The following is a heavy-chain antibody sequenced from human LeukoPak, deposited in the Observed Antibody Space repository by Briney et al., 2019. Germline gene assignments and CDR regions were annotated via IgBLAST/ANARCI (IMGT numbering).Heavy chain of an antibody. Sequence: SETLSLTCTVSGGSISSYYWSWIRQPPGKGLEWIGYIYYSGSTNYNPSLKSRVTISVDTSKNQFSLKLSSVTAADTAVYYCARGVGYSYGNYFDYWGQGTLVTVSS. D-gene: IGHD5-18*01. CDR1: GGSISSYY. CDR2: IYYSGST. V-gene: IGHV4-59*01. J-gene: IGHJ4*02. CDR3: ARGVGYSYGNYFDY.